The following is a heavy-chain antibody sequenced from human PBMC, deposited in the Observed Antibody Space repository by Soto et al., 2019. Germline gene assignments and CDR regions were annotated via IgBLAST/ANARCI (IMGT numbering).Heavy chain of an antibody. D-gene: IGHD5-18*01. CDR3: ARGPEWSREATWIQLWLPNYYGMDV. CDR2: ISSSSSTI. CDR1: GFTFSSYS. J-gene: IGHJ6*02. V-gene: IGHV3-48*02. Sequence: GGSLRLSCAASGFTFSSYSMNWVRQAPGKGLEWASYISSSSSTIYYADSVKGRFTISRDNAKNSLYLQMNSLRDEDTAVYYCARGPEWSREATWIQLWLPNYYGMDVWGQGTTVTVSS.